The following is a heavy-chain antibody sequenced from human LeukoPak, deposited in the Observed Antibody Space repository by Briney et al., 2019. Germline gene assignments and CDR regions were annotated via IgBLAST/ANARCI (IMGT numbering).Heavy chain of an antibody. V-gene: IGHV4-30-4*08. D-gene: IGHD2-2*01. CDR3: ARVSRYCSSTSCYEMGY. J-gene: IGHJ4*02. Sequence: SQTLSLTCTVSGGSISSGSYYWSWIRRPPGKGLEWIGYIYYSGSTYYNPSLKSRVTISVDTSKNQFSLKLSSVTAADTAVYYCARVSRYCSSTSCYEMGYWGQGTLVTVSS. CDR2: IYYSGST. CDR1: GGSISSGSYY.